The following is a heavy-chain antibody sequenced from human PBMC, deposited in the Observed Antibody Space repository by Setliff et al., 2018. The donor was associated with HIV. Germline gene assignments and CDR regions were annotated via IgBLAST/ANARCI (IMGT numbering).Heavy chain of an antibody. Sequence: ASVKVSCKASGYTFIDYFIHWVRQAPGQGPEWMGWISPYDLSERTSQRFRGRVTMTRDTSINAAYLDLSGLTSDDTAFYYCARQFSNSFDSWGHGTLVTVSS. CDR3: ARQFSNSFDS. CDR2: ISPYDLSE. V-gene: IGHV1-2*02. D-gene: IGHD7-27*01. CDR1: GYTFIDYF. J-gene: IGHJ4*01.